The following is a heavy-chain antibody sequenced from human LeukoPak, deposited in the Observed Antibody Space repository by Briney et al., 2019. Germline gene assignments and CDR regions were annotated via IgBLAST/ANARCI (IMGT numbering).Heavy chain of an antibody. CDR1: GFTFSSYG. CDR2: ISYDGSNK. J-gene: IGHJ4*02. V-gene: IGHV3-30*18. D-gene: IGHD3-16*01. CDR3: AKGAYDYVWGSLIDY. Sequence: GGSLRLSCAAPGFTFSSYGMHWVCQAPDKGLGWVAVISYDGSNKYYADSVKGRFTISRDNSKNTLYLQMDSLRAEDTAVYYCAKGAYDYVWGSLIDYWGQGTLVTVSS.